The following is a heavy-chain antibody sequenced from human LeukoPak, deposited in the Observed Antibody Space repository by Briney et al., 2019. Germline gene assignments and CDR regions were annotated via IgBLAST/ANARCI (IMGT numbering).Heavy chain of an antibody. V-gene: IGHV4-59*11. CDR1: GVSISSHY. J-gene: IGHJ6*04. Sequence: PSETLSLTCTVSGVSISSHYWTWIRQPPGKGLEWIGYLYYSGSTNYNPSLKSRVTISVDTSKNQFSLRLSSVTAADTAVYYCASGSDYYDSSGYYPLEFWGKGTTVTISS. D-gene: IGHD3-22*01. CDR3: ASGSDYYDSSGYYPLEF. CDR2: LYYSGST.